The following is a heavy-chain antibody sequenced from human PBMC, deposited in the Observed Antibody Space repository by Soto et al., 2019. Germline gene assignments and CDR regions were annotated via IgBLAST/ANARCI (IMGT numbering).Heavy chain of an antibody. CDR2: ISSNGGST. Sequence: GASVKVSCKASGYTFTSYYMHWVRQAPGKGLEYVSSISSNGGSTYYANSVKGRFTISRDNSKNTLYLQMGSLRAEDMAVYYCGRSPRYYYDSSGYSTFDYWGQGTLVTVSS. V-gene: IGHV3-64*01. J-gene: IGHJ4*02. CDR1: GYTFTSYY. D-gene: IGHD3-22*01. CDR3: GRSPRYYYDSSGYSTFDY.